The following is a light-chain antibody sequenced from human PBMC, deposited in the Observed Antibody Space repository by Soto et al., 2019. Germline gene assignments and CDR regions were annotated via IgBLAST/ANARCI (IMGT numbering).Light chain of an antibody. V-gene: IGLV2-8*01. Sequence: QSALTQPPSASGSPGQSVTIYCNGTSSDVGGYNYVSWYQQHPDKAPTLIIYEVSKRPSGVPDRFSGSKSGNTASLTVSGLQADDEADYYCSSYAGSARILFGGGTKLTVL. CDR2: EVS. J-gene: IGLJ2*01. CDR3: SSYAGSARIL. CDR1: SSDVGGYNY.